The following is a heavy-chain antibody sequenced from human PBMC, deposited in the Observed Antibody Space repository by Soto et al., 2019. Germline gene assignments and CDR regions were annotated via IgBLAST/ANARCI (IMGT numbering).Heavy chain of an antibody. CDR1: GFTFSSYW. CDR2: INSDGSSI. J-gene: IGHJ5*02. CDR3: ARGITSGWYSNWFDP. Sequence: PGRSLRLSCAASGFTFSSYWMHWVRQAPGKGLVWVSRINSDGSSISYADSVKGRFTISRDTAKNTLYLQMNSLIAKDTAVYYWARGITSGWYSNWFDPWGQGTLGTV. D-gene: IGHD6-19*01. V-gene: IGHV3-74*01.